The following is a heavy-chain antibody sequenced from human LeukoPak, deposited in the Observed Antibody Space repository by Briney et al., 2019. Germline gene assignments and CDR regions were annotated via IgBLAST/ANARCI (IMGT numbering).Heavy chain of an antibody. D-gene: IGHD4-17*01. CDR3: AKEGDYGGGAFDI. Sequence: GGSLRLSCAASGFTFDDYAMHWVRQAPGKGLEWVSGISWNSGSIGYADSVKGRFTISRDNAKNSLYLQMNSLRAEDMALYYCAKEGDYGGGAFDIWGQGTMVTVSS. J-gene: IGHJ3*02. V-gene: IGHV3-9*03. CDR1: GFTFDDYA. CDR2: ISWNSGSI.